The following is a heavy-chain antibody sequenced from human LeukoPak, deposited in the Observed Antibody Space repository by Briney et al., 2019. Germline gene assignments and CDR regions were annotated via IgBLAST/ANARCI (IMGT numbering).Heavy chain of an antibody. V-gene: IGHV1-2*06. D-gene: IGHD6-13*01. Sequence: ASVRISCKASGYTLSDYYMHWVRQATGQGLEWMGQIQPSTGDTKYAQRFQGRVTMPRDTSITTAYMELSGLRSDDTAIYYCARGKLAAPGRTGYNWFDPWGQGTLVTVSS. CDR2: IQPSTGDT. CDR3: ARGKLAAPGRTGYNWFDP. CDR1: GYTLSDYY. J-gene: IGHJ5*02.